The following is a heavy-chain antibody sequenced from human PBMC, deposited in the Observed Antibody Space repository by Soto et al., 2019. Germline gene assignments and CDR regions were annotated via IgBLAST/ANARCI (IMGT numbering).Heavy chain of an antibody. CDR2: INPNSGGT. V-gene: IGHV1-2*02. J-gene: IGHJ4*02. CDR1: GYTFTGYY. D-gene: IGHD1-1*01. CDR3: ARGRTGTASYFDY. Sequence: GASVKVSCKASGYTFTGYYLHWVRQAPGQGLEWMGWINPNSGGTNYAQKFQGRVTMTRDTSISTAYMELSRLRSDDTAVYYRARGRTGTASYFDYWGQGNLVTVSS.